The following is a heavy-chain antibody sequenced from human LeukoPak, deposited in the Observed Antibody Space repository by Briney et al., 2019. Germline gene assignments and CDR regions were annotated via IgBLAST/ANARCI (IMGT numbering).Heavy chain of an antibody. Sequence: SETLSLTCDVSGVYGGSFNAFLWSWVRQPPGKGLEWLGEIDRAGRTHYNLSLKSRVTISVDTSKNQFSLRLNSVTAADTAVYYCARFSQYYDSPTHYLDYWGQGILVTVSS. D-gene: IGHD3-16*01. CDR1: GGSFNAFL. CDR3: ARFSQYYDSPTHYLDY. J-gene: IGHJ4*02. CDR2: IDRAGRT. V-gene: IGHV4-34*01.